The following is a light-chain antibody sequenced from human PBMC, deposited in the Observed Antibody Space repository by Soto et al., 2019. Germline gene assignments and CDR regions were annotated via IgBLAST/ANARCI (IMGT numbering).Light chain of an antibody. Sequence: DVQMTQSPSTLSASVGDRVTLTCRASQAISNYLAWYQQKPGKVPTLLIYAASTLQSGVPSRFSGSRSGTDFTITISSLQPEDVAIYYCQKYNSAPLTFGGGTKV. J-gene: IGKJ4*01. CDR1: QAISNY. CDR3: QKYNSAPLT. V-gene: IGKV1-27*01. CDR2: AAS.